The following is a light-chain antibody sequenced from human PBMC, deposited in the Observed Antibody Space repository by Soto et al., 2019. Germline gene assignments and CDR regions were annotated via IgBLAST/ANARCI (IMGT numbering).Light chain of an antibody. J-gene: IGKJ1*01. V-gene: IGKV4-1*01. CDR2: WAS. CDR3: QQYYSTPQT. CDR1: QSVVYSSNNKNY. Sequence: DIVMTQSPDSLAVSLCESATINCKSSQSVVYSSNNKNYLAWYQQKPGQPPKLLIYWASTRESGVPDRFSGSGSGTDFTLTISSLQAEDVAVYYCQQYYSTPQTFGQGIKVDIK.